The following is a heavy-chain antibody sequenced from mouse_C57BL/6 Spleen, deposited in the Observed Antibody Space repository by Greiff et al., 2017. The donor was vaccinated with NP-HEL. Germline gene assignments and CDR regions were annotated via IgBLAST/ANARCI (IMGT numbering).Heavy chain of an antibody. CDR3: ARDQDYGSSPFDY. Sequence: EVNLVESGGGLVKPGGSLKLSCAASGFTFSSYAMSWVRQTPEKRLEWVATISDGGSYTYYPDNVKGRFTISRDNAKNNLYLQMSHLKSEDTAMYYCARDQDYGSSPFDYWGQGTTLTVSS. D-gene: IGHD1-1*01. CDR2: ISDGGSYT. V-gene: IGHV5-4*01. J-gene: IGHJ2*01. CDR1: GFTFSSYA.